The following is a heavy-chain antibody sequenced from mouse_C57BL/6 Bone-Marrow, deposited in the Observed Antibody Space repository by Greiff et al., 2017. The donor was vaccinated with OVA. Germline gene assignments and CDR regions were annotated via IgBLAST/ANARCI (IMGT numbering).Heavy chain of an antibody. CDR3: ARDGANLDY. J-gene: IGHJ2*01. Sequence: EVKLMESGGGLVKPGGSLKLSCAASGFTFSSYAMSWVRPTPEKRLEWVATISDGGSYTYYPDNVKGRFTISRDNAKNNLYLQMSHLKSEDTAMYYCARDGANLDYWGQGTTLTVSS. CDR2: ISDGGSYT. D-gene: IGHD1-1*01. V-gene: IGHV5-4*01. CDR1: GFTFSSYA.